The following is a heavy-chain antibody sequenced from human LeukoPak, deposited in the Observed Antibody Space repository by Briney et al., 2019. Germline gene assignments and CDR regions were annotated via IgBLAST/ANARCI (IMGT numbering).Heavy chain of an antibody. CDR2: ISGSGGST. D-gene: IGHD3-16*01. J-gene: IGHJ6*03. CDR3: AKDSYYDYVWGSYSSTFYYMDV. CDR1: GFTFSSYG. V-gene: IGHV3-23*01. Sequence: QSGGSLRLSCAASGFTFSSYGMSWVRQAPGKGLELVSAISGSGGSTYYADSVKGRFTISRDNSKNTLYLQMNSLRAEDTAVYYCAKDSYYDYVWGSYSSTFYYMDVWGKGTTVTISS.